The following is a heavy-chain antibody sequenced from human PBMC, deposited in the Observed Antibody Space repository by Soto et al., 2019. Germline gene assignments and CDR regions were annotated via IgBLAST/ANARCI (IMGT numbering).Heavy chain of an antibody. CDR1: GGSISSGGYY. V-gene: IGHV4-31*03. Sequence: SETLSLTCTVSGGSISSGGYYWSWIRQHPGKGLEWIGYIYYSGNTYYNPSLKSRLTISVDTSKNQFSLKLTSVTAADTAVYYCAREEGAVTSGGYYYYYGVDVWGQGTTVTVSS. CDR3: AREEGAVTSGGYYYYYGVDV. J-gene: IGHJ6*02. D-gene: IGHD4-4*01. CDR2: IYYSGNT.